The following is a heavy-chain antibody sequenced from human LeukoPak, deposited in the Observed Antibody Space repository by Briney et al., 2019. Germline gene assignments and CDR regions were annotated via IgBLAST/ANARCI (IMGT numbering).Heavy chain of an antibody. Sequence: PGGSLRLSCAASGFTFSDNYMTWVRQAPGKGLEWVSSISSSSSYIYYADSVKGRFTISRDNAKNSLYLQMNSLRAEDTAVYYCARGERRQWLVTFDYWGQGTLVTVSS. J-gene: IGHJ4*02. D-gene: IGHD6-19*01. CDR3: ARGERRQWLVTFDY. V-gene: IGHV3-21*01. CDR1: GFTFSDNY. CDR2: ISSSSSYI.